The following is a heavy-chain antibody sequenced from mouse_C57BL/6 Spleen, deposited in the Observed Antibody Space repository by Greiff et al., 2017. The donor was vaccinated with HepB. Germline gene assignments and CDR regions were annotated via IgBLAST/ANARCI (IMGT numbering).Heavy chain of an antibody. CDR3: DRKGDCDGEMDY. V-gene: IGHV14-2*01. CDR1: GFNFKDYY. Sequence: EVKLLESGAELVKPGASVKLSCTASGFNFKDYYMHWVKQRPERGLEWIGRIDPEDGDTKYAPKFQGKATITADKSSNTAYLQLSSRTSEDTAGYDCDRKGDCDGEMDYWGQGTSVTVSS. J-gene: IGHJ4*01. CDR2: IDPEDGDT.